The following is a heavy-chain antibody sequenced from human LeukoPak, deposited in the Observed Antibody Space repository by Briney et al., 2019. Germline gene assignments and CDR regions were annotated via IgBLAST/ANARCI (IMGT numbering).Heavy chain of an antibody. CDR3: AKDRAAMVTSTFDY. CDR1: GFTFSSYG. V-gene: IGHV3-30*18. J-gene: IGHJ4*02. D-gene: IGHD5-18*01. Sequence: GGSLRLSCAASGFTFSSYGMHWVRQAPGKGLEWVAVISYDGSNKYYADSVKGRFTISRDNSKNTLYLQMNSLRAEDTAVYYCAKDRAAMVTSTFDYWGQGTLVTVSS. CDR2: ISYDGSNK.